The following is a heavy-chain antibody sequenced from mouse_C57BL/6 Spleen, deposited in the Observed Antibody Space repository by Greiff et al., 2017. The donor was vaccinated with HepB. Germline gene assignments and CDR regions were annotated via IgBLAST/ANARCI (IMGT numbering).Heavy chain of an antibody. J-gene: IGHJ4*01. Sequence: EVMLVESGGGLVKPGGSLKLSCAASGFTFSDYGMHWVRQAPEKGLEWVAYISSGSSTIYYADTVKGRFTISRDNAKNTLFLQMTSLRSEDTAMYYCARERDYDVGAMDYWGQGTSVTVSS. CDR2: ISSGSSTI. CDR1: GFTFSDYG. CDR3: ARERDYDVGAMDY. V-gene: IGHV5-17*01. D-gene: IGHD2-4*01.